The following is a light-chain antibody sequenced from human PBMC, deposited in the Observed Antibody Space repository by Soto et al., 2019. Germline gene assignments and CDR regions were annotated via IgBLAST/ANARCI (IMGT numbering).Light chain of an antibody. CDR2: GTS. V-gene: IGKV3-20*01. J-gene: IGKJ2*01. CDR3: QQYGSSPYT. CDR1: QSIGSSY. Sequence: ETVLTQSPGTLCLSPGERATLSCRASQSIGSSYLAWYQQKPGQAPRLLIYGTSNRATGIPDRFSGSGSGTDFTLTISRLEPEDFAVYFCQQYGSSPYTFGQGTKVEI.